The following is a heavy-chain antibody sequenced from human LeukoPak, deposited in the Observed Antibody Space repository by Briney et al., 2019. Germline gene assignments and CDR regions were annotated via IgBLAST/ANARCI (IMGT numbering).Heavy chain of an antibody. CDR2: IYTSGST. D-gene: IGHD3-10*01. CDR3: ARVISMVRGGPYYFDY. V-gene: IGHV4-4*07. J-gene: IGHJ4*02. Sequence: SETLSLTCTVSGGSISSYYWSWIRQPPGKGLEWIGRIYTSGSTNYNPSLKSRVTMSVDTSKNQFSLKLSSVTAADTAVYYCARVISMVRGGPYYFDYWGQGTLVTVSS. CDR1: GGSISSYY.